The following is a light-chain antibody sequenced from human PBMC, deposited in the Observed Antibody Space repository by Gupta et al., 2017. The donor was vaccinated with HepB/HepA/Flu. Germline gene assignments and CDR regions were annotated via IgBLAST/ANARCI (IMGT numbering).Light chain of an antibody. V-gene: IGKV4-1*01. CDR2: WAS. CDR1: RSGLYPYNNKNH. CDR3: QQVDSIPVT. Sequence: DIVMTQSPDSLAVSLGGRATINCKSSRSGLYPYNNKNHLAWYQQKSGQPPKLLIYWASTQESGVPDSFSGSGSGTDFTLTISSRQAEDVAVYYCQQVDSIPVTFGRGTKVDIK. J-gene: IGKJ4*01.